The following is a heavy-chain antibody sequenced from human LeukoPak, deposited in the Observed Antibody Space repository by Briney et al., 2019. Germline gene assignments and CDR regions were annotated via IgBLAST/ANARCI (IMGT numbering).Heavy chain of an antibody. CDR3: ARGGAHSPSHDYFYQFMDV. J-gene: IGHJ6*03. Sequence: SETLSLTCTVSGGSTSGYYWSWIRQPAGKGLERIGRVHSGDNSDSIPSLKSRLAMSLDTSTNRFSLKLTSVTAADTAVYYCARGGAHSPSHDYFYQFMDVWGKGTTVTVSS. CDR2: VHSGDNS. D-gene: IGHD1-26*01. V-gene: IGHV4-4*07. CDR1: GGSTSGYY.